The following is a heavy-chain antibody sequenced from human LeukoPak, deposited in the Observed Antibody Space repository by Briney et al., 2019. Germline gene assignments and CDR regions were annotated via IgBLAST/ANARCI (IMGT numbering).Heavy chain of an antibody. CDR3: AKPPRGYSYGLFDY. CDR2: ISYDGSNK. J-gene: IGHJ4*02. CDR1: GFTFSSYG. D-gene: IGHD5-18*01. Sequence: PGGSLRLSCAASGFTFSSYGMHWVRQAPGKGLEWVAVISYDGSNKYYADSVKGRFTISRDNSKNTLYLQMNSLRAEDTAVYYCAKPPRGYSYGLFDYWGQGTLVTVSS. V-gene: IGHV3-30*18.